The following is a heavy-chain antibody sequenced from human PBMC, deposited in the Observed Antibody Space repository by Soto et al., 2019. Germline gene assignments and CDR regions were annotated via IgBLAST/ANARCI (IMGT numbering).Heavy chain of an antibody. D-gene: IGHD6-6*01. Sequence: ASVKVSCKASGGTFSSYAISWVRQAPGQGLEWMGGIIPIFGTANYAQKFQGRVTITADESTSTAYMELSSLRSEDTAVYYCARDPGVESSSSGELVDYWGQGTPVTVSS. CDR1: GGTFSSYA. V-gene: IGHV1-69*13. CDR2: IIPIFGTA. J-gene: IGHJ4*02. CDR3: ARDPGVESSSSGELVDY.